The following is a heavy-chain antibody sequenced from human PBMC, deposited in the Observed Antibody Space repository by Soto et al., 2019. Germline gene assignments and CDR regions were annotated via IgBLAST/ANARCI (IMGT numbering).Heavy chain of an antibody. Sequence: SETLSLTCTVSGDSISTYYWGWFRQPPGKGLEWVGYIYYSGSTTYSPSLKSRVTISVDTSKNQFSLKLDSVTAADTAVYYCARLGGYYQAFDQWGQGSLVTVSS. CDR3: ARLGGYYQAFDQ. V-gene: IGHV4-59*08. CDR1: GDSISTYY. CDR2: IYYSGST. J-gene: IGHJ4*02. D-gene: IGHD3-22*01.